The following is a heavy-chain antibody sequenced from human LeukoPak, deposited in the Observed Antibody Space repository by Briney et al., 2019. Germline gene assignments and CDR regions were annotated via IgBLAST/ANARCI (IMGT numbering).Heavy chain of an antibody. CDR1: GFTFSSYA. CDR3: AKDRNSGNNWFDP. Sequence: GGSLRLSCAASGFTFSSYAMSWVRQAPGKGLEWVSAISGSGGSTYYADSVKGRFTISRDNSKNTLYLQMSSLRAEDTAVYHCAKDRNSGNNWFDPWGQGTLVTVSS. D-gene: IGHD1-26*01. CDR2: ISGSGGST. V-gene: IGHV3-23*01. J-gene: IGHJ5*02.